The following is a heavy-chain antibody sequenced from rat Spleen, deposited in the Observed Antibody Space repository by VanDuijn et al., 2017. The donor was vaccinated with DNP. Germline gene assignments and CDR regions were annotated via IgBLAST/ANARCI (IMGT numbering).Heavy chain of an antibody. J-gene: IGHJ4*01. D-gene: IGHD1-5*01. Sequence: QVQLKESGPGLVQPSETLSLTCTVSGLSLTSNSVSWVRQPSGKGPEWMGRMWYDGDTLYNSALKSRLSISRDTSKNQVFLKMNSLQTGDTGTYYCTRDLGYRYNYDYVMDAWGQGASVTVSS. CDR1: GLSLTSNS. CDR3: TRDLGYRYNYDYVMDA. CDR2: MWYDGDT. V-gene: IGHV2-63*01.